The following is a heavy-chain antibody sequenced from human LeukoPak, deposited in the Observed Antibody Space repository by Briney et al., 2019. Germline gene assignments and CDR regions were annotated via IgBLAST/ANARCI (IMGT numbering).Heavy chain of an antibody. CDR3: ARVTTYARAFDI. CDR1: GGSISSYY. CDR2: IYYSGST. D-gene: IGHD1-14*01. J-gene: IGHJ3*02. V-gene: IGHV4-59*01. Sequence: PSETLSLTCTVSGGSISSYYWSWIRQPPGKGLEWIGYIYYSGSTYCNPSLKSRVTISVDTSKNQFSLKLSSVTAADTAVYYCARVTTYARAFDIWGQGTMVTVSS.